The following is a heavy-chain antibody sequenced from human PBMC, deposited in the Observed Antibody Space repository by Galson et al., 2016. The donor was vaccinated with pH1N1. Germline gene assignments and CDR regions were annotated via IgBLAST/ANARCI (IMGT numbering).Heavy chain of an antibody. V-gene: IGHV1-46*01. CDR3: ASRSSGQLHFDY. J-gene: IGHJ4*02. D-gene: IGHD3-22*01. CDR2: INPSGVST. CDR1: GYTFITYY. Sequence: SVKVSCKASGYTFITYYIHWVRQAPGQGLEWLGIINPSGVSTTYAQKFQGRVTMTRDTSTSTVYMEPSSLRSEDTAVYYCASRSSGQLHFDYWGQGTLVTVSS.